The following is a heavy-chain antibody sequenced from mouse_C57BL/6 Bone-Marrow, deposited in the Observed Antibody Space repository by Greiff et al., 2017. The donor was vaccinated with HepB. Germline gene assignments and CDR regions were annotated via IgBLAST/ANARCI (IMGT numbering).Heavy chain of an antibody. Sequence: QVQLQQPGAELVKPGASVKMSCKASGYTFTSYWITWVKQRPGQGLEWIGDIYPGSGSTNYNEKFKSKATLTVDTSSSTAYMQLSSLTSEDSAVYYCAREGTYYSKGTFAYWGQGTLVTVSA. CDR1: GYTFTSYW. CDR2: IYPGSGST. D-gene: IGHD2-5*01. CDR3: AREGTYYSKGTFAY. V-gene: IGHV1-55*01. J-gene: IGHJ3*01.